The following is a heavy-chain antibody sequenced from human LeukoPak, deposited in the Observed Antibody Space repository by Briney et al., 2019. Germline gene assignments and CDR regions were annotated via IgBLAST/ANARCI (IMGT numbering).Heavy chain of an antibody. Sequence: KTSETLSLTCTVSGDSISGSDYYWTWIRQPPGKGLEWIASIYYSGSTNYNPSLKSRVTMSVDTSKNQFSLKLSSVTAADTAVYYCARGGAVAGWFDPWGQGTLVTVSS. CDR1: GDSISGSDYY. V-gene: IGHV4-39*07. J-gene: IGHJ5*02. CDR3: ARGGAVAGWFDP. CDR2: IYYSGST. D-gene: IGHD6-19*01.